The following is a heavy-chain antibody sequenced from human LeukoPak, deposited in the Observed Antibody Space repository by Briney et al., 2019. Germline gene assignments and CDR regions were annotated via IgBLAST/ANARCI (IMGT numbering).Heavy chain of an antibody. Sequence: PSETLSLTCTVSGGSISSYYWSWIRQPPGKGLEWIGYIYYSGSTNYNPSLKSRVTISVDTSKNQFSLKLSSVTAADTAVYYCARGSSLITIFGVVIAAFDIWGQGTMVTVSS. V-gene: IGHV4-59*01. CDR2: IYYSGST. CDR1: GGSISSYY. CDR3: ARGSSLITIFGVVIAAFDI. D-gene: IGHD3-3*01. J-gene: IGHJ3*02.